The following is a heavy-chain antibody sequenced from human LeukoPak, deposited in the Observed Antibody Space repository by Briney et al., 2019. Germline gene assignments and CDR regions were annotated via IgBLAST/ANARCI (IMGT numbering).Heavy chain of an antibody. CDR1: GFTFSAST. Sequence: GGSLKLSCAASGFTFSASTMHWVRQASGKGLEWVGHIRRKTNSYATAYAASIKGRFTISRDDLKNMAYLQMNSLKTEDTAVYYCARGVLPAASSFAYWGQGTLVTVSS. J-gene: IGHJ4*02. CDR2: IRRKTNSYAT. CDR3: ARGVLPAASSFAY. D-gene: IGHD2-2*01. V-gene: IGHV3-73*01.